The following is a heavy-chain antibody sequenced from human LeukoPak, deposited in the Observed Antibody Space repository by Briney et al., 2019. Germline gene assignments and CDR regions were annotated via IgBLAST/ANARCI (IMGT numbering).Heavy chain of an antibody. V-gene: IGHV3-21*01. CDR2: ISSSSSYI. Sequence: GGSLRLSCAASGFTFSSYSMNWVRQAPGKGLEWVSSISSSSSYIYYADSVKGRFTISRDNAKNSLYLQMNSLRAEDTAVYYCARDYYDSSGYYGIIDYWGQGTLVTVSS. J-gene: IGHJ4*02. CDR3: ARDYYDSSGYYGIIDY. CDR1: GFTFSSYS. D-gene: IGHD3-22*01.